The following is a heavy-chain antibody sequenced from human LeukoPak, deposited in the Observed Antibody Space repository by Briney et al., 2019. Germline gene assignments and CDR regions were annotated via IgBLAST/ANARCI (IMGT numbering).Heavy chain of an antibody. Sequence: GGSLRLSCAASGLTVSSNYMSWVRQAPGKGLEWVSVIYTGGNTYYSASVKGRCTISRDNSKNTLYLQMKSLRAEDTDVYYCSKTGRGGMTGAFDIWGQGTMVTVSS. V-gene: IGHV3-53*01. CDR2: IYTGGNT. J-gene: IGHJ3*02. CDR3: SKTGRGGMTGAFDI. D-gene: IGHD3-10*01. CDR1: GLTVSSNY.